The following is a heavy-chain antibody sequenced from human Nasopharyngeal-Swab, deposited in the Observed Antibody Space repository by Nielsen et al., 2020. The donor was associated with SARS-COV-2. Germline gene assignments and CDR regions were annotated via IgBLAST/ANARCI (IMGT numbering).Heavy chain of an antibody. Sequence: ASVKVSCKVSGYTLTELSMHCVRQAPGKGLEWMGGFDPEDGETIYAQKFQGRVTMTEDTSTDTAYMELSSLRSEDTAVYYCATSPPMVVAGIWFDPWGQGTLVTVSS. V-gene: IGHV1-24*01. J-gene: IGHJ5*02. D-gene: IGHD2-15*01. CDR2: FDPEDGET. CDR3: ATSPPMVVAGIWFDP. CDR1: GYTLTELS.